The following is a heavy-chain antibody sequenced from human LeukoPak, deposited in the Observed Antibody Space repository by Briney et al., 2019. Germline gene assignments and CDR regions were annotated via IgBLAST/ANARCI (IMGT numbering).Heavy chain of an antibody. CDR1: GLTVSNNY. Sequence: PGGSPRLSCAASGLTVSNNYMSWVRQVPGEGLEGVSVIYSGGDTYYTDSVKGRFTISRDNSKNTLHLQMNSLRVEDTAVYYCERQWSGSNWDCWGQGTLVTVSS. CDR2: IYSGGDT. J-gene: IGHJ4*02. D-gene: IGHD1-26*01. CDR3: ERQWSGSNWDC. V-gene: IGHV3-66*04.